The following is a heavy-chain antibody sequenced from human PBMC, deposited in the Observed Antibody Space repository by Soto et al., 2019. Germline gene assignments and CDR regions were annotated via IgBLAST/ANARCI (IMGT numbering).Heavy chain of an antibody. Sequence: SVKVSCKASGGTFSSYAISWVRQAPGQGLEWMGGIIPILGPANYAQKFQGRVTITADESPSTAYMELSSLRSEATAVYYGGPAGRMAAPSTDNWGQGTLVTVPS. CDR1: GGTFSSYA. V-gene: IGHV1-69*13. D-gene: IGHD2-15*01. J-gene: IGHJ4*02. CDR2: IIPILGPA. CDR3: GPAGRMAAPSTDN.